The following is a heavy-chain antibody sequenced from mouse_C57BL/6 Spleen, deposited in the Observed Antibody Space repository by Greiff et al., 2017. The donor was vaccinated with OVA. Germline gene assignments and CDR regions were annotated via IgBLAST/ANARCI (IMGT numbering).Heavy chain of an antibody. J-gene: IGHJ1*03. Sequence: EVKLMESGPGLVKPSQSLSLTCSVTGYSITSGYYWNWIRQFPGNKLEWMGYISYDGSNNYNPSLKNRISITRDTSKNQFFLKLNSVTTEDTATYYGARVIYYYGSRYFDVWGTGTTVTVSS. D-gene: IGHD1-1*01. CDR1: GYSITSGYY. CDR3: ARVIYYYGSRYFDV. CDR2: ISYDGSN. V-gene: IGHV3-6*01.